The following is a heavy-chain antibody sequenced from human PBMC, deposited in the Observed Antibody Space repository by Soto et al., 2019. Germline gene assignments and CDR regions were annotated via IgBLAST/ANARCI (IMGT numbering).Heavy chain of an antibody. J-gene: IGHJ4*02. CDR1: GVSMTGYF. CDR2: VYNSGNT. Sequence: QVQLQESGPGLVKPSETLALTCTVSGVSMTGYFWSWIRQPAGKALEWIGHVYNSGNTDYNPALASPITMAVDTSKRQFSLKVKAVTAANTAVYYCARTHWVSVTEYCGQGILVTVSS. V-gene: IGHV4-4*07. CDR3: ARTHWVSVTEY. D-gene: IGHD2-8*01.